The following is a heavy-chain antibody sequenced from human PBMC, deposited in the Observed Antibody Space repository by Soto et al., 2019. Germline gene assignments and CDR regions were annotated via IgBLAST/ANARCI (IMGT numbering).Heavy chain of an antibody. CDR3: ARFGSGIAAAGTLVRWFDP. Sequence: SVKVSCKASGYTFTSYGISWVRQATGQGLEWMGGIIPIFGNANYAQKFQGRVTITADKSTSTAYMELSSLRSEDTAVYYCARFGSGIAAAGTLVRWFDPWGQGTLVTVSS. D-gene: IGHD6-13*01. J-gene: IGHJ5*02. CDR2: IIPIFGNA. CDR1: GYTFTSYG. V-gene: IGHV1-69*06.